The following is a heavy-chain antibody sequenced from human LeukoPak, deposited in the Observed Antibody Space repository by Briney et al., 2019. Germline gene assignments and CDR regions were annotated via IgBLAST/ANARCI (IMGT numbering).Heavy chain of an antibody. Sequence: PSETLSLTCTVSGGSISSYYWSWIRQPPGKGLEWIGYIYCSGSTNYNPSLKSRVTISVDTSKNQFSLKLSSVTAADTAVYYCARESSGSPYYFDYWGQGTLVTVSS. D-gene: IGHD1-26*01. CDR2: IYCSGST. CDR3: ARESSGSPYYFDY. V-gene: IGHV4-59*01. J-gene: IGHJ4*02. CDR1: GGSISSYY.